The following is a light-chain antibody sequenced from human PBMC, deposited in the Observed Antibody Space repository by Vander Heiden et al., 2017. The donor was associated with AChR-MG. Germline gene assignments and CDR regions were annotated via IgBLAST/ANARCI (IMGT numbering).Light chain of an antibody. CDR1: SSNIGADYD. CDR2: GNS. J-gene: IGLJ3*02. V-gene: IGLV1-40*01. CDR3: QSYDSSLSGSWV. Sequence: QSVLTQPPSVSGAPGQRVTIPCTGSSSNIGADYDVHWYQQLPGTAPKLLIYGNSNRPSGVPDRFSGSKSGTSASLAITGLQAEDEADYYCQSYDSSLSGSWVFGGGTKLTVL.